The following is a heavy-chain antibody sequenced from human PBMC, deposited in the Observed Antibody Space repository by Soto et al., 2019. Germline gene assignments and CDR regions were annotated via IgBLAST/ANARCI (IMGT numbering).Heavy chain of an antibody. V-gene: IGHV3-7*01. CDR3: ARDLFDY. J-gene: IGHJ4*02. CDR1: FIFSNYW. CDR2: INEDGSEK. Sequence: EVQLVESGGGLVQPGFIFSNYWMNWVRQAPGKGLEWVANINEDGSEKYYVDSAKGRFTISRDNAKNSLYLQMSSLRAEDTAVYYCARDLFDYWGQGTLVTVSS.